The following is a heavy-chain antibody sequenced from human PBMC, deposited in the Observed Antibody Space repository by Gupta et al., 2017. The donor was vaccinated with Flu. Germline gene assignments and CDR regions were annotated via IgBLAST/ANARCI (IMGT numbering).Heavy chain of an antibody. CDR1: YF. Sequence: YFWSWIRQPPGKGLEWIGYIYNGGSTNYNPPLKRRVTISVDTSKNQFSLKLSSVTAADTAVYYWARVPTFGDYVPNDAFDIWGQGTMLTVSS. CDR3: ARVPTFGDYVPNDAFDI. V-gene: IGHV4-59*01. CDR2: IYNGGST. D-gene: IGHD4-17*01. J-gene: IGHJ3*02.